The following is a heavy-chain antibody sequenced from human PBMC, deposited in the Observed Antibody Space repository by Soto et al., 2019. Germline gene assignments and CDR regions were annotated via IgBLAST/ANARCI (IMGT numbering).Heavy chain of an antibody. D-gene: IGHD6-19*01. CDR3: ATNPRSSAWYKWFDP. Sequence: ASETLSLTCTGSGGSISPYYWSWIRQPPGKGLEWIGYIHYSGSTNYNPSLKSRVTISMDTSRNQFSLKLNSVTAADTAVYYCATNPRSSAWYKWFDPWGQGTLVTVSS. V-gene: IGHV4-59*01. J-gene: IGHJ5*02. CDR1: GGSISPYY. CDR2: IHYSGST.